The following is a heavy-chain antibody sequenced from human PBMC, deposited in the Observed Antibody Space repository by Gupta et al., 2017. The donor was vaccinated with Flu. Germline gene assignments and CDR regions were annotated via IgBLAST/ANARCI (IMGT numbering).Heavy chain of an antibody. CDR2: IIPIVGTT. CDR3: ARYRTGTYYSWYLDL. CDR1: GGSFSSHG. D-gene: IGHD2-8*02. V-gene: IGHV1-69*06. J-gene: IGHJ2*01. Sequence: QVQLVQSGAEVKKPGSSVKVSCKASGGSFSSHGITWVRQAPGQGLEWLGGIIPIVGTTNYAQKFQGRVTIAADTSTSTGYMELSGLTSDDTAEYYGARYRTGTYYSWYLDLWGRGTLVTVSS.